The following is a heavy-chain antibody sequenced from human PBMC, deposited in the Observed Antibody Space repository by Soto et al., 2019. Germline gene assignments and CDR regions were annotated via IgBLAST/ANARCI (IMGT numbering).Heavy chain of an antibody. D-gene: IGHD3-3*01. Sequence: GGSLRLSCAASGFTFSSYSMNWVRQAPGKGLEWVSSISSSSSYIYYADSVKGRFTISRDNAKNSLYLQMNSLRAEDTAVYYCARGRRLTEYYDFWSGYYASFDYWGQGTLVTVSS. V-gene: IGHV3-21*01. CDR1: GFTFSSYS. CDR3: ARGRRLTEYYDFWSGYYASFDY. J-gene: IGHJ4*02. CDR2: ISSSSSYI.